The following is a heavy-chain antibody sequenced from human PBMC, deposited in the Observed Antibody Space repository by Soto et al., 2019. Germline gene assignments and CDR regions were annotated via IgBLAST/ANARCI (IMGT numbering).Heavy chain of an antibody. V-gene: IGHV3-7*01. D-gene: IGHD4-4*01. CDR3: ARDPPTEPFYYDYYGMDV. CDR1: GFTFSSYW. Sequence: GGSLRLSCVASGFTFSSYWMSWVRQAPGKGLEWVANTKQDGSEKFYADSVKGRFTISRDNVKKSLFLQLNSLRAEDMAVYYCARDPPTEPFYYDYYGMDVWGQGTTVTV. J-gene: IGHJ6*02. CDR2: TKQDGSEK.